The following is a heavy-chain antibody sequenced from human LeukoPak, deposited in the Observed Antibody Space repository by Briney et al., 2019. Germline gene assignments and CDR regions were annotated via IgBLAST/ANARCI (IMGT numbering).Heavy chain of an antibody. CDR2: IYPSGST. CDR1: AASISNAY. D-gene: IGHD4-11*01. CDR3: AKSYFDYSTYYSYYFNL. Sequence: SQTLSLTCTLSAASISNAYASWIRQPPRGGMEWIGYIYPSGSTNYHPSLKSRVTISVDTSKNHFALSLSSVTAADTAVYYCAKSYFDYSTYYSYYFNLWGQGALVTVSS. J-gene: IGHJ4*02. V-gene: IGHV4-4*09.